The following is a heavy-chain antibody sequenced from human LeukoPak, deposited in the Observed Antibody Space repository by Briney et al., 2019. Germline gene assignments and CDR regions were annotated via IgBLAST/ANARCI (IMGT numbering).Heavy chain of an antibody. V-gene: IGHV3-66*01. Sequence: GGSLRLSCTASGFTVSSNYMSWVRQAPGKGLEWVSVIYSGGSTYYADSVKGRFTISRDNSKNTLYLQMNSLGAEDTAVYYCARKYYDSSGYSDYWGQGTLVTVSS. J-gene: IGHJ4*02. CDR3: ARKYYDSSGYSDY. D-gene: IGHD3-22*01. CDR2: IYSGGST. CDR1: GFTVSSNY.